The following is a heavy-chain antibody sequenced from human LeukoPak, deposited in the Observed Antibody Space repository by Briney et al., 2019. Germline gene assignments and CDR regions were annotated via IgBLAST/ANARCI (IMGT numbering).Heavy chain of an antibody. CDR2: IYYSGST. V-gene: IGHV4-59*08. Sequence: KPSETLSLTCTVSGGSISSYYWSWIRQPPGKGLEWIGYIYYSGSTNYNPSLKSRVTISVDTSKNQFSLMLSSVTAADTAVYYCARFGITVVRGGKYYFDYWGQGTLVTVSS. CDR1: GGSISSYY. J-gene: IGHJ4*02. D-gene: IGHD3-10*01. CDR3: ARFGITVVRGGKYYFDY.